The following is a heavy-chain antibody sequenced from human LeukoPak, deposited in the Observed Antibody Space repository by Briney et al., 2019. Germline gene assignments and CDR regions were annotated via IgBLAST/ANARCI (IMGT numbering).Heavy chain of an antibody. CDR2: IDPSDSYT. J-gene: IGHJ5*02. D-gene: IGHD3-16*01. CDR3: ARGDYANNWFDP. CDR1: GYSFTSYW. V-gene: IGHV5-10-1*01. Sequence: GESLKISCKGSGYSFTSYWISWVRQMPGKGLEWMGRIDPSDSYTNYSPSFQGHVTISADKSTSTAYLQWSSLKASNTAMYYCARGDYANNWFDPWGQGTLVTVSS.